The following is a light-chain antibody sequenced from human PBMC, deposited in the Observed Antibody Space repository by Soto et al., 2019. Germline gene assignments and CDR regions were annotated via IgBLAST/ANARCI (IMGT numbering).Light chain of an antibody. V-gene: IGKV1-12*01. Sequence: DIQITQSPSSFSPSVAESFTITCRASQGISNWLAWYQQKPGKAPELLIYAASSLQSGVPSRFSGSGSGTDFTLTISSLRPEDFATYFCQQANSFPLTFGQGTRLEIK. CDR2: AAS. CDR1: QGISNW. J-gene: IGKJ5*01. CDR3: QQANSFPLT.